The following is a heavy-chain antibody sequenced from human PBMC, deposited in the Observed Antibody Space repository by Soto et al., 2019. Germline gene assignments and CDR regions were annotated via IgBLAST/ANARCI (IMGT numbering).Heavy chain of an antibody. CDR2: ISFDGSNK. V-gene: IGHV3-30-3*01. J-gene: IGHJ4*02. CDR3: ARAHGPYYDSSFYGLARKYFDY. CDR1: GFTFSSHA. D-gene: IGHD3-22*01. Sequence: GGSLRLSCAGTGFTFSSHAMNWVRQAPGRGLEWVSVISFDGSNKYYAESVRGRYSISRDNSKNILYLDMHSLRPDDTAIYYCARAHGPYYDSSFYGLARKYFDYWGQGALVTVSS.